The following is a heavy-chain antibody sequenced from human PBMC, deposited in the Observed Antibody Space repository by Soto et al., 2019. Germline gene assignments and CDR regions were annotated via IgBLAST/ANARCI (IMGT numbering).Heavy chain of an antibody. D-gene: IGHD5-12*01. J-gene: IGHJ6*03. CDR3: AKTGSGYDYFYYMDV. CDR1: GFSFSSYG. Sequence: QVQLVESGGGVVQPGRSLRLSCAASGFSFSSYGMQWVRQAPGKGLEWVAVMSYDGSDKYYADSVKGRFTISRDNSKNPLYLQMPSLRAEDTAVYYCAKTGSGYDYFYYMDVWGKGTTVTVSS. CDR2: MSYDGSDK. V-gene: IGHV3-30*18.